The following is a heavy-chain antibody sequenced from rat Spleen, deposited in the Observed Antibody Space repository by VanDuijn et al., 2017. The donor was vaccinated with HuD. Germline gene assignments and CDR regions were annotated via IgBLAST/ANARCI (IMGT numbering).Heavy chain of an antibody. D-gene: IGHD1-4*01. V-gene: IGHV2-43*01. CDR2: IWTGGST. CDR1: GFSLSNYH. Sequence: QVQLKESGPGLVQPSQTLSLTCTVSGFSLSNYHVSWVRQPPGKGLEWMGVIWTGGSTDYNSALKSRLSISRDTSKSQVFLKMNSLQTEDIATYYCARDRGTYYFDYWGQGVMVTVSS. J-gene: IGHJ2*01. CDR3: ARDRGTYYFDY.